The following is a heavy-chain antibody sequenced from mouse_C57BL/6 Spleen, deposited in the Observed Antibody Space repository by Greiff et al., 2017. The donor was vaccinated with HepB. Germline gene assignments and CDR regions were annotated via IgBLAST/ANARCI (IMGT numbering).Heavy chain of an antibody. D-gene: IGHD2-3*01. CDR3: ARGLGWLLRRFAY. CDR1: GFTFSSYA. CDR2: ISDGGSYT. J-gene: IGHJ3*01. Sequence: EVQGVESGGGLVKPGGSLKLSCAASGFTFSSYAMSWVRQTPEKRLEWVATISDGGSYTYYPDNVKGRFTISRDNAKNNLYLQMSHLKSEDTAMYYCARGLGWLLRRFAYWGQGTLVTVSA. V-gene: IGHV5-4*01.